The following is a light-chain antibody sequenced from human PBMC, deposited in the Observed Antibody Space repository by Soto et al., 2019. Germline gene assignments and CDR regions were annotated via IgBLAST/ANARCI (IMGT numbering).Light chain of an antibody. CDR2: GAS. CDR1: QNIFSNY. V-gene: IGKV3D-15*01. J-gene: IGKJ1*01. CDR3: QQCNNWPRT. Sequence: EIVLTQSPGTLSLSPGERATRSCRGSQNIFSNYLTWYQQKPGQAPRRLIFGASIRATGIPDRFSGSGSGTEFTLTIGSLQSEDFAVYYCQQCNNWPRTFGQGTKVDIK.